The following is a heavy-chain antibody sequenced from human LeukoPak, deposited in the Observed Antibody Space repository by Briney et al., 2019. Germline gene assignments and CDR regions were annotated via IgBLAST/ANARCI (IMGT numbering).Heavy chain of an antibody. J-gene: IGHJ1*01. D-gene: IGHD1-1*01. V-gene: IGHV3-30-3*01. CDR2: ISYDGSNE. CDR3: ARGPPTAQYFQH. CDR1: GFTFSSYS. Sequence: PGGSLRLSCAASGFTFSSYSMHWVRQAPGKGLEWVAVISYDGSNEYYADSVKGRFTISRDTSKSTLYLQMNGLRAEDTAVYYCARGPPTAQYFQHWGQGTLVTVSS.